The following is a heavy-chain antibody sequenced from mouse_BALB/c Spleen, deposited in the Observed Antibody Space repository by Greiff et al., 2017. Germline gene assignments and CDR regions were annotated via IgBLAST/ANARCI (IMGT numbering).Heavy chain of an antibody. CDR1: GYTFTEYT. CDR2: INPNNGGT. J-gene: IGHJ4*01. CDR3: AQLLRLRYAMDY. D-gene: IGHD1-2*01. V-gene: IGHV1-18*01. Sequence: VHVKQSGPELVKPGASVKISCKTSGYTFTEYTMHWVKQSHGKSLEWIGGINPNNGGTSYNQKFKGKATLTVDKSSSTAYMELRSLTSEDSAVYYCAQLLRLRYAMDYWGQGTSVTVSS.